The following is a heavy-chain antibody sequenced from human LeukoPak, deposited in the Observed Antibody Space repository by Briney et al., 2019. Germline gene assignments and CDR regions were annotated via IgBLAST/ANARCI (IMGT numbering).Heavy chain of an antibody. CDR3: AKGADKPFDY. J-gene: IGHJ4*02. V-gene: IGHV3-30*02. CDR1: GFTFSSYG. D-gene: IGHD3-9*01. CDR2: IRYDGSNK. Sequence: PGGSLRLSCAASGFTFSSYGMHWVRQAPGKGLEWVAFIRYDGSNKYYADSVRGRFTISRDNSKNTPYLQMNSLRAEDTAVYYCAKGADKPFDYWGQGTLVTVSS.